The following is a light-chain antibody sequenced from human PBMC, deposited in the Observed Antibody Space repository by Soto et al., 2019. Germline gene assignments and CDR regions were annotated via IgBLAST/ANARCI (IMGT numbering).Light chain of an antibody. CDR3: QQSYSTPPWT. V-gene: IGKV1-39*01. J-gene: IGKJ1*01. Sequence: DIQMTQSPSPLSASVVERVTITCRASQSISSYLNWYQQKPGKAPKLLIYAASNLQSGVPSRFSGSGSGTDFTLTISSLQPEDFATYFCQQSYSTPPWTIGQGTKVDIK. CDR2: AAS. CDR1: QSISSY.